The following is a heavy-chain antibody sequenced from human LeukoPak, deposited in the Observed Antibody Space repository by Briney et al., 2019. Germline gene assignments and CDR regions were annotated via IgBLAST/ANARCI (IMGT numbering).Heavy chain of an antibody. CDR3: AKAIMGYYYDSSGYNYYFDY. D-gene: IGHD3-22*01. CDR2: ISGSGGST. V-gene: IGHV3-23*01. Sequence: GGSLRLSCAASGFTFSSYAMSWVRQAPGKGLEWVSAISGSGGSTYYADSVKGRFTIPRDNSKNTLYLQMNSLRAEDTAVYYCAKAIMGYYYDSSGYNYYFDYWGQGTLVTVSS. CDR1: GFTFSSYA. J-gene: IGHJ4*02.